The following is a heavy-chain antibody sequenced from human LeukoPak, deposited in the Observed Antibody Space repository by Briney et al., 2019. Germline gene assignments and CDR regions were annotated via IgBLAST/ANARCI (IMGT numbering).Heavy chain of an antibody. CDR1: SGSITSKNYY. Sequence: TSETLSLTCTVSSGSITSKNYYWAWIRQPPGKGLEWIGSVYYNGDTYYVPSLMSRVIVSVDTSNNQFSLNLISATAADTAVYYCARYKAYSDYADYWGQGTLVTVSS. V-gene: IGHV4-39*01. J-gene: IGHJ4*02. CDR3: ARYKAYSDYADY. D-gene: IGHD4-11*01. CDR2: VYYNGDT.